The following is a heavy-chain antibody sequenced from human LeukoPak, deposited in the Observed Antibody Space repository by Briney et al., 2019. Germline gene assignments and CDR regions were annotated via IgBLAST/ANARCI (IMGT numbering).Heavy chain of an antibody. CDR2: IIPILGIA. V-gene: IGHV1-69*04. Sequence: ASVKVSCTASGGTFSSYAISWVRQAPGQGLEWMGRIIPILGIANYAQKFQGRVTITADKSTSTAYMELSSLRSEDTAVYYCARVPPVPYSYGMDVWGQGTTVTVSS. J-gene: IGHJ6*02. CDR1: GGTFSSYA. D-gene: IGHD4-17*01. CDR3: ARVPPVPYSYGMDV.